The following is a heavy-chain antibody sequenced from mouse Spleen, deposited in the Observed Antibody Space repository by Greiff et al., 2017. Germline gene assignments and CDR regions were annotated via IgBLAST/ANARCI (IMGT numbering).Heavy chain of an antibody. V-gene: IGHV2-4-1*01. CDR1: GFSLTNYA. CDR3: ARNLDGNYGYFDY. CDR2: IWSDGST. J-gene: IGHJ2*01. Sequence: VKVVESGPGLVAPSQSLSITCTVSGFSLTNYAVHWVRQSPGKGLEWLGVIWSDGSTDYNAAFISRLSISKDNSKSQVFFKMNSLQADDTAIYYCARNLDGNYGYFDYWGQGTTLTVSS. D-gene: IGHD2-1*01.